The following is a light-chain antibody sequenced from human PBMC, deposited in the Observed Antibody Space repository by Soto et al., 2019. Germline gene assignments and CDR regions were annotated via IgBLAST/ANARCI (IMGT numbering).Light chain of an antibody. Sequence: EIVLTQSPGTLSLSPGERATLSCRASQSVSSNYLAWFQQKPGQAPRLLIYGASSRATGIPDRISGSGSGTGFTLTISRLEPEDSAVYYCQQYANSPRTFGQGTKVEIK. CDR3: QQYANSPRT. CDR2: GAS. V-gene: IGKV3-20*01. CDR1: QSVSSNY. J-gene: IGKJ1*01.